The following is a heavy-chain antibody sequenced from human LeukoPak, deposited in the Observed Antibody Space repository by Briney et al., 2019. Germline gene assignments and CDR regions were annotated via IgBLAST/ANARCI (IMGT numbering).Heavy chain of an antibody. Sequence: PGGSLRLSCAASGFTFSSYAMHWVRQAPGKGLEWVAVISYDGSNKYYADSVKGRFTISRDNSKNTLYLQMNSLRAEDTAVYYCARDVGLSGSYFGEHFDYWGQGTLVTVSS. D-gene: IGHD1-26*01. CDR2: ISYDGSNK. J-gene: IGHJ4*02. V-gene: IGHV3-30*04. CDR1: GFTFSSYA. CDR3: ARDVGLSGSYFGEHFDY.